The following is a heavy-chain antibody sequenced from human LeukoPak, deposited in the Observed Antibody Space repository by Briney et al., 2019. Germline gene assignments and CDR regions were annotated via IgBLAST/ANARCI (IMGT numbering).Heavy chain of an antibody. CDR1: GGSISSYY. Sequence: SETLSLTCTVSGGSISSYYWSWIRQPPGKGLEWIGYIYYSGSTNYNPSLKSRVTISVDTSKNQFSLKLSSVTAADTAVYFCARLDYGDTNFDYWGQGTLVTVSS. D-gene: IGHD4-17*01. CDR3: ARLDYGDTNFDY. J-gene: IGHJ4*02. V-gene: IGHV4-59*08. CDR2: IYYSGST.